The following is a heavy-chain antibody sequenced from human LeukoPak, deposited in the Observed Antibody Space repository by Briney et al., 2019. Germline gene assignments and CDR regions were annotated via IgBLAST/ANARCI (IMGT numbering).Heavy chain of an antibody. CDR1: GGSISSSSYY. Sequence: SETLSLTCTVPGGSISSSSYYWGWIRQPPGKGLEWIGSIYYSGSTYYNPSLKSRVTISVDTSKNQFSLKLSSVTAADTAVYYFARVHFLERRRGSFDYWGQGTLVTVSS. CDR3: ARVHFLERRRGSFDY. J-gene: IGHJ4*02. CDR2: IYYSGST. V-gene: IGHV4-39*07. D-gene: IGHD1-1*01.